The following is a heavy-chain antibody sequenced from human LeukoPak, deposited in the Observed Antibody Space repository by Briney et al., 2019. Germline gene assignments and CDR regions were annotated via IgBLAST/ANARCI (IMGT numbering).Heavy chain of an antibody. CDR2: ISAYNGNT. J-gene: IGHJ4*02. CDR1: GYTFTSYD. D-gene: IGHD6-13*01. Sequence: GASVKVSCKASGYTFTSYDINWVRQATGQGLEWMGWISAYNGNTNYAQKLQGRVTMTTDTSTSTAYMELRSLRSDDTAVYYCARDHDPQFGAAAGFPPTGYWGQGTLVTVSS. V-gene: IGHV1-18*01. CDR3: ARDHDPQFGAAAGFPPTGY.